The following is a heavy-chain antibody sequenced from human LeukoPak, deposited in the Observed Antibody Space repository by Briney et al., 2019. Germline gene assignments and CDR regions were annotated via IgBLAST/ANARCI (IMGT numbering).Heavy chain of an antibody. CDR1: NGSISSSSHY. CDR3: ARLVYSSGYYLIFDY. J-gene: IGHJ4*02. V-gene: IGHV4-39*01. Sequence: SETLSLTCTVSNGSISSSSHYWGWIRQPPGKGLEWIGSISYSGSTYYNPSLKSRVTINVDTSKNQFSLKLSSVTAADTAVYYCARLVYSSGYYLIFDYWGQGTLVTVSS. D-gene: IGHD3-22*01. CDR2: ISYSGST.